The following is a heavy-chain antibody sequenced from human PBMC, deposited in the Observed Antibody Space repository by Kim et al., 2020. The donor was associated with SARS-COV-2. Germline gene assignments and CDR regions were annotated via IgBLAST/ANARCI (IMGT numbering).Heavy chain of an antibody. CDR2: ISYDGSNK. D-gene: IGHD2-2*02. V-gene: IGHV3-30-3*01. Sequence: GGSLRLSCAASGFTFSSYAMHWVRQAPGKGLEWVAVISYDGSNKYYADSVKGRFTISRDNSKNTLYLQMNSLRAEDTAVYYCARERGGYCSSTSCYNFD. J-gene: IGHJ4*01. CDR3: ARERGGYCSSTSCYNFD. CDR1: GFTFSSYA.